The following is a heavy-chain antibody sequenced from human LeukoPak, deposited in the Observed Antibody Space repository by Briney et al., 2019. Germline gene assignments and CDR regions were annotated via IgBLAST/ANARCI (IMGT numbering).Heavy chain of an antibody. J-gene: IGHJ4*02. V-gene: IGHV1-18*01. D-gene: IGHD3-3*01. CDR3: ARGGGPGAYYDFWTGPGIDY. CDR1: GYTFTSYG. CDR2: ISAYNGNT. Sequence: ASVKVSCKASGYTFTSYGISRVRQAPGQGLEWMGWISAYNGNTNYAQKLQGRVTMTTDTSTSTAYMELRSLRSDDTAVYYCARGGGPGAYYDFWTGPGIDYWGQGTLVTVSS.